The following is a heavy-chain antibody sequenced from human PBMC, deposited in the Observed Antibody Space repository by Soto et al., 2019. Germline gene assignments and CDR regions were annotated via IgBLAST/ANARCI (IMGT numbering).Heavy chain of an antibody. CDR2: ISSSSSYI. V-gene: IGHV3-21*01. Sequence: GGSLRLSCAASGFTFSSYSMNWVRQAPGKGLEWVSSISSSSSYIYYADSVKGRFTISRDNAKNSLYLQMNSLRAEDTAVYYCARESPGYWSSTRCPPHHSEGGQGTLVTVSS. CDR1: GFTFSSYS. J-gene: IGHJ4*02. D-gene: IGHD2-2*01. CDR3: ARESPGYWSSTRCPPHHSE.